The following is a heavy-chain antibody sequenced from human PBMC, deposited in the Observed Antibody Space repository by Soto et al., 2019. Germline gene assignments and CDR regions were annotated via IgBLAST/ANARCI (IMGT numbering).Heavy chain of an antibody. Sequence: ASVKVSCKASGYTFTDYYIHWVRQAPGQGLEWMGWVNIYSGGTNQAPKLRGRITMTRVTSITTAYIELRGLTFDDTAVYFCARRGPKQTWFDPWGQGTLVTVSS. V-gene: IGHV1-2*02. D-gene: IGHD6-13*01. CDR1: GYTFTDYY. CDR3: ARRGPKQTWFDP. CDR2: VNIYSGGT. J-gene: IGHJ5*02.